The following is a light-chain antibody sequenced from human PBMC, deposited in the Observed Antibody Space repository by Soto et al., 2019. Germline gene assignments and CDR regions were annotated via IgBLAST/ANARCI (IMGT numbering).Light chain of an antibody. V-gene: IGKV3-11*01. CDR1: QSVYIY. CDR3: SHRSGWLVP. Sequence: ERGISQARTSLALGPSEDVTVTRSARQSVYIYLAWYQQKPGQSPRLLIYDASNRANGIAARFSGSGSGTDVSLIISSPGHDDFAAYSFSHRSGWLVPCGQGTRLEIK. J-gene: IGKJ5*01. CDR2: DAS.